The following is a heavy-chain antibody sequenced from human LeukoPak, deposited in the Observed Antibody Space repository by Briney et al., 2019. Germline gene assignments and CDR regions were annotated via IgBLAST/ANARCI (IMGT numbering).Heavy chain of an antibody. CDR1: GGSISTYY. J-gene: IGHJ5*02. CDR2: IYYSGST. V-gene: IGHV4-59*08. CDR3: ARVNAHYDILTGYWMGWFDP. Sequence: SETLSLTCTVSGGSISTYYWSWIRQPPGKGLEWIGYIYYSGSTNYSPSFKGRVTISVDTSKNQFSLKLSSVTAADTAVYYCARVNAHYDILTGYWMGWFDPWGQGTLVTVSS. D-gene: IGHD3-9*01.